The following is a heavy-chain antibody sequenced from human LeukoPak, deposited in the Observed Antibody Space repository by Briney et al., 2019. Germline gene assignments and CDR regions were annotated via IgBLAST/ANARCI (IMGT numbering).Heavy chain of an antibody. CDR1: GDSITGYY. CDR3: ARVESVVTTTRMGFDY. D-gene: IGHD2-21*02. CDR2: IYYSGAT. J-gene: IGHJ4*02. Sequence: SETLSLTCTVSGDSITGYYWSWVRQSPEKGLEFIEYIYYSGATNYNPSLRSRVSISLDTSNSQFSLRLTSVTAADTAVYYCARVESVVTTTRMGFDYWGQGTVVTVSS. V-gene: IGHV4-59*01.